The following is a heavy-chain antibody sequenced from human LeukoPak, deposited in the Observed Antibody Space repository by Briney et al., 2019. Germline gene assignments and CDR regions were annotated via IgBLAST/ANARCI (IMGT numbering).Heavy chain of an antibody. V-gene: IGHV4-30-4*01. CDR1: GGSISSGDYY. Sequence: PSETLSLTCTVSGGSISSGDYYWSWIRQPPGKGLEWIGYIYYSGSTYYNPSLKSRVTISVDTSKNQFSLKLSSVTAADTAVYYCARWGWLRSNWFDPWGQGTLVTVSS. J-gene: IGHJ5*02. CDR2: IYYSGST. D-gene: IGHD5-12*01. CDR3: ARWGWLRSNWFDP.